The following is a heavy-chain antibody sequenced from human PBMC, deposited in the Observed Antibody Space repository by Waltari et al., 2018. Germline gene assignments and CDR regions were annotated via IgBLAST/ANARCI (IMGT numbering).Heavy chain of an antibody. J-gene: IGHJ4*02. CDR3: ARETNSAFDY. CDR1: GDSVSSNRAG. CDR2: TYYRSTWYN. V-gene: IGHV6-1*01. D-gene: IGHD7-27*01. Sequence: QVPLQQSGPGLVKPSQTLPLTCAISGDSVSSNRAGWTVFRQAPSRGLDWLGRTYYRSTWYNDYAVSVKSRITINPDTSKNQFSLQLNSVTPEDTAVYYCARETNSAFDYWGQGTLVTVSS.